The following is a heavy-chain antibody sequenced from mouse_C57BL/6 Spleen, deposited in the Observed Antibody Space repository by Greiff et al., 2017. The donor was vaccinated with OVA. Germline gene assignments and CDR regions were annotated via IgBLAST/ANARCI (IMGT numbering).Heavy chain of an antibody. V-gene: IGHV1-26*01. D-gene: IGHD4-1*01. CDR3: ARYWEEGVFDY. CDR2: INPNNGGT. CDR1: GYTFTDYY. J-gene: IGHJ2*01. Sequence: EVQLQQSGPELVKPGASVKISCKASGYTFTDYYMNWVKQSHGKSLEWIGDINPNNGGTSYNQKFKGKATLTVDKSSSTAYMELRSLTSEDSAVYYCARYWEEGVFDYWGQGTTLTVSS.